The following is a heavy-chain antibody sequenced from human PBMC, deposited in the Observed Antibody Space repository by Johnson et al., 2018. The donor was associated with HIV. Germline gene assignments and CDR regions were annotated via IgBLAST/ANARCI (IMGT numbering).Heavy chain of an antibody. D-gene: IGHD3-22*01. J-gene: IGHJ3*02. CDR2: ISYDGSNK. V-gene: IGHV3-30-3*01. CDR1: GFTFSSYA. Sequence: QMLLVESGGGVVQPGRSLRLSCAASGFTFSSYAMHWVRQAPGKGLEWVAVISYDGSNKYYADSVKGRFTISSDTYKNPRYLQMNSLRAEDTAVYYCARDIRESFGSYDSSGSGLGAFDIWGQGTMVTVSS. CDR3: ARDIRESFGSYDSSGSGLGAFDI.